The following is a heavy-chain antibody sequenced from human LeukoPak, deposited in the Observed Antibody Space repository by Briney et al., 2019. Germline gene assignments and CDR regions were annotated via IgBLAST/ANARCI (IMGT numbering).Heavy chain of an antibody. CDR2: IRSKANSYAT. CDR1: GFTFSGSA. D-gene: IGHD3-9*01. Sequence: GGSLRLSCAASGFTFSGSAMHWVRQASGKGLEWVGRIRSKANSYATAYAASVRGRFTISRDDSKNTAYLQMNSLKTEDTAVYYCAKDYDILTGPDYWGQGTLVTVSS. CDR3: AKDYDILTGPDY. V-gene: IGHV3-73*01. J-gene: IGHJ4*02.